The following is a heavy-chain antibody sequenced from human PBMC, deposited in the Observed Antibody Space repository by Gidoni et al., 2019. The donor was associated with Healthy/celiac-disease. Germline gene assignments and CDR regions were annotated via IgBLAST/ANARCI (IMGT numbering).Heavy chain of an antibody. D-gene: IGHD3-3*01. V-gene: IGHV3-30*18. CDR1: GFTFSSYG. CDR2: ISYDGSNK. Sequence: QVQLVESGGGVVQPGRSLRLPCAASGFTFSSYGMHWVRQAPGKGLEWVAVISYDGSNKYYADSVKGRLTISRDNSKNTLYLQMNSLRAEDTAVYYCAKDRDGYNYDFGSAFDYWGQGTLVTVSS. CDR3: AKDRDGYNYDFGSAFDY. J-gene: IGHJ4*02.